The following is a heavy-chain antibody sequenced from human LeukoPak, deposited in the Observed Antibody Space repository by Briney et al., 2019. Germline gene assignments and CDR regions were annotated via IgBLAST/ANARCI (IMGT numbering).Heavy chain of an antibody. CDR1: GLNFRDHW. V-gene: IGHV3-7*03. J-gene: IGHJ4*02. D-gene: IGHD6-19*01. CDR2: IKNDGSET. CDR3: VKNDGWFHLAQ. Sequence: GGSLRLSCAVSGLNFRDHWMDWVRQAPGKGLEWVGHIKNDGSETYYLDSLKGRFSISRDNTNNALYLQMNSLRVEDTAVYYCVKNDGWFHLAQWGQGTLATVSS.